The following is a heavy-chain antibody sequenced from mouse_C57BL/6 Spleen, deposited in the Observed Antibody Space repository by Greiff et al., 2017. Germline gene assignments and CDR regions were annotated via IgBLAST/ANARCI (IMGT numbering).Heavy chain of an antibody. CDR1: GYTFTEYT. CDR3: ARHEGSPYYGSSYCFDY. J-gene: IGHJ2*01. D-gene: IGHD1-1*01. CDR2: FYPGSGSI. Sequence: QVHVKQSGAELVKPGASVKLSCKASGYTFTEYTIHWVKQRSGQGLEWIGWFYPGSGSIKYNEKFKDTATLTADKSSSTVYMELSRLTSEDSAVYFCARHEGSPYYGSSYCFDYWGQGTTLTVSS. V-gene: IGHV1-62-2*01.